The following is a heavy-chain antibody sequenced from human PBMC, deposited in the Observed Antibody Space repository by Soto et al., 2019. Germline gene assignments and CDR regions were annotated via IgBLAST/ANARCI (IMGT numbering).Heavy chain of an antibody. CDR1: GFTFSSYW. V-gene: IGHV3-7*01. CDR3: VRDAVVSGVDDFDS. Sequence: EVQLMESGGGLVQPGGSLRLSCAASGFTFSSYWMSWVRQAPGKGLEWVANIRQDGGDKYFLDSVKGRFTISRDNAKNSLFLQTNSLRVEDTAIYYCVRDAVVSGVDDFDSWGQGTLVTVSS. CDR2: IRQDGGDK. J-gene: IGHJ4*02. D-gene: IGHD2-8*01.